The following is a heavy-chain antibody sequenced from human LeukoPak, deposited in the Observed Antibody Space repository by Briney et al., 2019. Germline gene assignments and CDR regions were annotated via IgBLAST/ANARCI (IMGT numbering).Heavy chain of an antibody. CDR3: ARTTIYDSGGWKPGDYYYMDV. CDR1: GYTFTSYG. CDR2: ISVYNGNT. Sequence: ASVKVSCKASGYTFTSYGISWVRQAPGQGLEWMGWISVYNGNTNYAQKLQGRVTMTTDTSTSTAYMELRSLRSDDTAVYYCARTTIYDSGGWKPGDYYYMDVWGKGTTVTVSS. V-gene: IGHV1-18*01. D-gene: IGHD6-19*01. J-gene: IGHJ6*03.